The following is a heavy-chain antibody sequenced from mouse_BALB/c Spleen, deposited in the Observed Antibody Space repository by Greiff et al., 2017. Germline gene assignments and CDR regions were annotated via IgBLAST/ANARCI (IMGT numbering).Heavy chain of an antibody. CDR1: GFTFSSYA. D-gene: IGHD2-13*01. J-gene: IGHJ3*01. V-gene: IGHV5-9-3*01. CDR2: ISSGGSYT. CDR3: EGVIDFFAY. Sequence: EVQRVESGGGLVKPGGSLKLSCAASGFTFSSYAMSWVRQTPEKRLEWVATISSGGSYTYYPDSVKGRFTISRDNAKNTLYLQMSSLRSEDTAMYYCEGVIDFFAYWGQGTLVTVSA.